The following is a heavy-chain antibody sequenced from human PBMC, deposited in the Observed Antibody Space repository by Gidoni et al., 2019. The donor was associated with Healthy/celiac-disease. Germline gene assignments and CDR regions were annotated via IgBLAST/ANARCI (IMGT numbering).Heavy chain of an antibody. CDR3: ARAASRRWLQFSPYYFDY. D-gene: IGHD5-12*01. J-gene: IGHJ4*02. CDR2: IYYSGST. V-gene: IGHV4-59*01. CDR1: GGSISSYY. Sequence: QVQLQESGPGLVKPSETLSLTCTVSGGSISSYYLSWIRQPPGKGLEWIGYIYYSGSTNYNPSLKSRVTISVDTSKNQFSLKLSSVTAADTAVYYCARAASRRWLQFSPYYFDYWGQGTLVTVSS.